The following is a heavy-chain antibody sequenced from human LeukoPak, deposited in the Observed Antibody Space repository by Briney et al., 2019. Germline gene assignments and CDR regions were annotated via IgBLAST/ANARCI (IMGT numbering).Heavy chain of an antibody. J-gene: IGHJ4*02. CDR3: AREVLTVVVPAAMTGV. CDR2: IYYSEST. Sequence: SETLSLTCTVSGGSVSSGSYYWSWIRQPPGKGLEWIWNIYYSESTNYNPSLKSRVTISVDTSKNQFSLKLSSVTAADTAVYYCAREVLTVVVPAAMTGVWGQGTLVTVSS. CDR1: GGSVSSGSYY. V-gene: IGHV4-61*01. D-gene: IGHD2-2*01.